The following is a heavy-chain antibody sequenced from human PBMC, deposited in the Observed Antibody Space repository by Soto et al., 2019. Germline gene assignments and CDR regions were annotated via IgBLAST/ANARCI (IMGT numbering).Heavy chain of an antibody. CDR3: ARGPSSLTRFDY. Sequence: GSLRLSCAASGFTFSSYAMHWVRQAPGKGLEWVAGISYDGSNKYYADSVKGRFTISRENSKNTLYLQMNSLRVEDTAVYYCARGPSSLTRFDYWGQGTLVTVSS. D-gene: IGHD2-2*01. V-gene: IGHV3-30-3*01. CDR1: GFTFSSYA. J-gene: IGHJ4*02. CDR2: ISYDGSNK.